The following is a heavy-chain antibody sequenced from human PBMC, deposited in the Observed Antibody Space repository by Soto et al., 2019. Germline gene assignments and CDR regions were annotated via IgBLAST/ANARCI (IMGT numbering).Heavy chain of an antibody. J-gene: IGHJ4*02. CDR2: TRNKASSYTT. CDR3: ARVGSSGWHDY. CDR1: GFTFSDHY. Sequence: GGSLILSCAASGFTFSDHYMDWVRQAPGKGLEWVGRTRNKASSYTTEYAASVKGRFTISRDDSKNSLYLQMNTLKTEDTAVYYCARVGSSGWHDYWGQGTLVTVSS. V-gene: IGHV3-72*01. D-gene: IGHD6-19*01.